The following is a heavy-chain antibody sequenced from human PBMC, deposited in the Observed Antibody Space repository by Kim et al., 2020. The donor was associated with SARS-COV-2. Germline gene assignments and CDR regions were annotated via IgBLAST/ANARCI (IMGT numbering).Heavy chain of an antibody. CDR1: GGSFSGYY. V-gene: IGHV4-34*01. Sequence: SETLSLTCAVYGGSFSGYYWSWIRQPPGKGLEWIGEINHSGSTNYNPSLKSRVTISVDTSKNQFSLKLSSVTAADTAVYYCARAHRPTYIAVAKPFPPNWFDPWGQGTLVTVSS. D-gene: IGHD6-19*01. CDR2: INHSGST. J-gene: IGHJ5*02. CDR3: ARAHRPTYIAVAKPFPPNWFDP.